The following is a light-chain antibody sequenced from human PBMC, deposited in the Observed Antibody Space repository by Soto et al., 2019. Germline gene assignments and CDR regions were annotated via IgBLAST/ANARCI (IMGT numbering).Light chain of an antibody. V-gene: IGKV1D-12*01. CDR2: AAS. CDR1: ESVGNW. Sequence: DIQMTQSPSFVSAFVGDRITITCRANESVGNWLAWYQQKPGKAPRLLIYAASTLQSGVPSRFSGSRSGTDFSLTVSSLQPEDFGTYYCQQANSFPLTFGGGTKVDI. CDR3: QQANSFPLT. J-gene: IGKJ4*01.